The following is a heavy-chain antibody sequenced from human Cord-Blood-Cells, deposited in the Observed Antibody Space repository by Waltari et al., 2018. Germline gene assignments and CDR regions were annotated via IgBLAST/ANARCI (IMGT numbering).Heavy chain of an antibody. CDR3: ARGDLVRN. D-gene: IGHD3-3*01. CDR1: GYSISSGYY. J-gene: IGHJ4*02. V-gene: IGHV4-38-2*01. Sequence: QVQLQESGPRLVKPSETLSLTCAVSGYSISSGYYWGWIRQPPGKGLEWIGSIYHSGSTYYNPSLKSRVTISVDTSKNQFSLKLSSVTAADTAVYYCARGDLVRNWGQGTLVTVSS. CDR2: IYHSGST.